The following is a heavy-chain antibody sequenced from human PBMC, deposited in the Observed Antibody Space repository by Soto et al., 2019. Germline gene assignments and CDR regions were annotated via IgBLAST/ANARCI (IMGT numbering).Heavy chain of an antibody. D-gene: IGHD1-26*01. CDR3: ASLVVGVGPGTY. Sequence: SETLSLTCTVSGGSISSGGYYWSWIRQHPGKGLEWIGYIYYSGSTYYNPSLKSRVTISVDTSKNQFSLKLSSVTAADTAVYYCASLVVGVGPGTYWGQGTLVTVSS. V-gene: IGHV4-31*03. J-gene: IGHJ4*02. CDR1: GGSISSGGYY. CDR2: IYYSGST.